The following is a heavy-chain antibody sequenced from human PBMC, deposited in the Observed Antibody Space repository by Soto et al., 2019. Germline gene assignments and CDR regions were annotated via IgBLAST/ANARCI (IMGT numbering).Heavy chain of an antibody. J-gene: IGHJ5*02. V-gene: IGHV3-48*01. D-gene: IGHD5-18*01. CDR3: ARDGYKEEDQQVSNWFDP. CDR1: GFTFSSYS. CDR2: ISSSSSTI. Sequence: EVQLVESGGGLVQPGGSQRLSCAASGFTFSSYSMNWVRQAPGKGLEWVSYISSSSSTIYYADSVKGRFTISRDNANNSLTLQMNSLRAEDTVVYYCARDGYKEEDQQVSNWFDPWGQGTLVTVSS.